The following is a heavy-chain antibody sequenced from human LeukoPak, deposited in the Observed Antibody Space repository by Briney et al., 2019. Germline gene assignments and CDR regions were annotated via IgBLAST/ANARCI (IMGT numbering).Heavy chain of an antibody. CDR1: GGSISSGSYY. CDR2: IYTSGST. Sequence: SETLSLTCTVSGGSISSGSYYWSWIRQPAGKGLEWIGRIYTSGSTNYNPSLKSRVTISVDTSKNQFSLKLSSVTAADTAVYYCARVGGYDFWSGPYYYYYMDVWGKGTTVTVSS. D-gene: IGHD3-3*01. V-gene: IGHV4-61*02. J-gene: IGHJ6*03. CDR3: ARVGGYDFWSGPYYYYYMDV.